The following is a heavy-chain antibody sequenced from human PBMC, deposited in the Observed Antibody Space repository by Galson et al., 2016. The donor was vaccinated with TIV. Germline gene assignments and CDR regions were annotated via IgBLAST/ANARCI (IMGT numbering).Heavy chain of an antibody. Sequence: QSGAEVKKPGESLKISCKGSGYRFSSYWIGWVRQRPGKGLEWLGIIFPDDSGTRYSPSLEGQVTISADKSIRTAYLQWSSLKASDTAIYYCARHFRYSDSSGYHYFDSWGQGTMVTVSS. D-gene: IGHD3-22*01. V-gene: IGHV5-51*01. CDR2: IFPDDSGT. CDR3: ARHFRYSDSSGYHYFDS. CDR1: GYRFSSYW. J-gene: IGHJ4*02.